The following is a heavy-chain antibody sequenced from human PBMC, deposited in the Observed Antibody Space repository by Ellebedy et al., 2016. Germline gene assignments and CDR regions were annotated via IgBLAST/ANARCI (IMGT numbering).Heavy chain of an antibody. V-gene: IGHV1-46*01. CDR2: INPSGGST. D-gene: IGHD6-6*01. CDR3: ARKYSSHGDDAFDI. CDR1: GGTFSSYA. Sequence: ASVKVSXKASGGTFSSYAISWVRQAPGQGLEWMGIINPSGGSTSYAQKFQGRVTMTRDTSTSTVYMELSSLRSEDTAVYYCARKYSSHGDDAFDIWGQGTMVTVSS. J-gene: IGHJ3*02.